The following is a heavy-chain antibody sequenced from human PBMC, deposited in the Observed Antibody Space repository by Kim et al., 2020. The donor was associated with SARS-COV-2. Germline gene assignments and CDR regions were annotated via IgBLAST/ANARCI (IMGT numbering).Heavy chain of an antibody. CDR3: ARDSYSSSWDY. Sequence: SETLSLTCTVSGGSISSGSYYWSWIRQPAGKGLEWIGRIYTSGSTNYNPSLKSRVTISVDTSKNQFSLKLSSVTAAGTAVYYCARDSYSSSWDYWGQGTLVTVSS. J-gene: IGHJ4*02. CDR1: GGSISSGSYY. V-gene: IGHV4-61*02. D-gene: IGHD6-6*01. CDR2: IYTSGST.